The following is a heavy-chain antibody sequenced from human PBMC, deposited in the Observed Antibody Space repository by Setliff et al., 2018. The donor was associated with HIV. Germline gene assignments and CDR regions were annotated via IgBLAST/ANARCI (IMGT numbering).Heavy chain of an antibody. CDR1: GFTFSNYA. CDR3: AKDPRAAVATICDY. V-gene: IGHV3-30*04. CDR2: ISYDGNYK. D-gene: IGHD5-12*01. J-gene: IGHJ4*02. Sequence: GGSLRLSCAVSGFTFSNYAMHWVRQASGKGLEWVAVISYDGNYKYYSDSVKGRFTISRDNSKNTLYLQMDSLRPKDTAAYYCAKDPRAAVATICDYWGQGTLVTVSS.